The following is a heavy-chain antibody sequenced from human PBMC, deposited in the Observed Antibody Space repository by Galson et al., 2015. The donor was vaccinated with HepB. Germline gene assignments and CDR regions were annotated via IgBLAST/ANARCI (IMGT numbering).Heavy chain of an antibody. CDR2: IWYDGSNK. Sequence: SLRLSCAASGFTFSSYGMHWVRQAPGKGLEWVAVIWYDGSNKYYADSVKGRFTISRDNSKNTLYLQMNSLRAEDTGVFYCAREYQLPSRLMHGMDVWGQGTTVTVSS. CDR3: AREYQLPSRLMHGMDV. CDR1: GFTFSSYG. J-gene: IGHJ6*02. D-gene: IGHD2-2*01. V-gene: IGHV3-33*01.